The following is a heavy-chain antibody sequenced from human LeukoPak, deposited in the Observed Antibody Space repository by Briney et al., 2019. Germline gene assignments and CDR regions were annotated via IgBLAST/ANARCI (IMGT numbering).Heavy chain of an antibody. CDR3: ARGLVRGVIRFDP. V-gene: IGHV4-31*03. CDR1: GGSISSGGYY. D-gene: IGHD3-10*01. J-gene: IGHJ5*02. Sequence: SETLSLTCTVSGGSISSGGYYWSWIRQHPGKGLEWIGYIYYSGSTYYNPSLKSRVTISVDTSKNQFSLKLSSVTAADTAVYYCARGLVRGVIRFDPWGQGTLVTVS. CDR2: IYYSGST.